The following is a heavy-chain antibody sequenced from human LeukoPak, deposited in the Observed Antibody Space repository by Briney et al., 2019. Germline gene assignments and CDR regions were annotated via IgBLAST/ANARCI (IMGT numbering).Heavy chain of an antibody. CDR3: ARERMAGDYYVPFDP. CDR1: GGSISSSSYY. D-gene: IGHD4-17*01. V-gene: IGHV4-39*02. Sequence: SETLSLTCTVSGGSISSSSYYWGWIRQPPGKGLEWIGSIYYSGSTYYNPSLKSRVSISVDTSKNQFSLKLSSVTAADTAVYYCARERMAGDYYVPFDPWGREPWSPSPQ. CDR2: IYYSGST. J-gene: IGHJ5*02.